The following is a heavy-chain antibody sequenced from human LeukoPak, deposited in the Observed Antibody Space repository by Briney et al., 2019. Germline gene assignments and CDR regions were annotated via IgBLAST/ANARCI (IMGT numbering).Heavy chain of an antibody. V-gene: IGHV1-69*13. J-gene: IGHJ6*02. D-gene: IGHD5-12*01. CDR1: GGTFSSYA. CDR3: ARGYDYSWAEYYYYGMDV. Sequence: SVKVSCKASGGTFSSYAISWVRQAPGQGLEWMGGIIPIFGTANYAQKLQGRVTITADESTSTAYMELSSLRSEDTAVYYCARGYDYSWAEYYYYGMDVWGQGTTVTVSS. CDR2: IIPIFGTA.